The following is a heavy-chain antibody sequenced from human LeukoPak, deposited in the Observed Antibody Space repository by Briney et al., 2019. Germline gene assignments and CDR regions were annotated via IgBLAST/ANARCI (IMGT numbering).Heavy chain of an antibody. Sequence: GGSLRLSCVASGFTFSTYWMYWVRQAPGKGLVWVSRIKGDGSITTYADSVKGRFTISRDNAKNTLYLQMNSLRAEDTAMYYCARLNWVGTFDIWGQGTMVTVSS. CDR2: IKGDGSIT. CDR1: GFTFSTYW. V-gene: IGHV3-74*01. D-gene: IGHD7-27*01. J-gene: IGHJ3*02. CDR3: ARLNWVGTFDI.